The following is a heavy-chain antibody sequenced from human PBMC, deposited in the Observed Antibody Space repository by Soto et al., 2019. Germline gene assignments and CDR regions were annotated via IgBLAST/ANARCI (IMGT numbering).Heavy chain of an antibody. D-gene: IGHD3-3*01. Sequence: EVPLVESGGGLVKPGGSLRLSCAASGFTFSNAYMSWVRQAPGKGLEWVGRIKSKTDGGTTDCAAPVKGRFTISRDDSENTLNLQRNSRKTEDTAVYYCTTDRGFGDAFNIWGQGKMVTVSS. CDR2: IKSKTDGGTT. CDR1: GFTFSNAY. J-gene: IGHJ3*02. CDR3: TTDRGFGDAFNI. V-gene: IGHV3-15*01.